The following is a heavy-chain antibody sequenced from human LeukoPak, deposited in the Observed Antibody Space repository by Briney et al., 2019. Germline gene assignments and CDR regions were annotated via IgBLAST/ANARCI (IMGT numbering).Heavy chain of an antibody. CDR2: ISSSSSSI. V-gene: IGHV3-21*04. J-gene: IGHJ4*02. Sequence: PGGSLRLSCAASGFTFNYYTMNWVRQAPGKGLEWVSSISSSSSSIYYADSVKGRFTISRDNSKNTLYLQMNSLRAEDTAVYYCAKDRNWGSSYFDYWGQETLVTVSS. CDR1: GFTFNYYT. CDR3: AKDRNWGSSYFDY. D-gene: IGHD7-27*01.